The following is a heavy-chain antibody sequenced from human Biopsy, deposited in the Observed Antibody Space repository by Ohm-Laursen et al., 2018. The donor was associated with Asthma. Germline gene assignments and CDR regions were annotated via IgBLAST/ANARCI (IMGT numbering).Heavy chain of an antibody. CDR2: IWYDGSIK. CDR1: GFTFSSYG. D-gene: IGHD3-10*01. V-gene: IGHV3-33*01. CDR3: ARDVVWFREVGGMDV. J-gene: IGHJ6*02. Sequence: SLRLSCAASGFTFSSYGMHWVRQAPGKGLEWVAVIWYDGSIKYYADSVKGRFSISRDNSKNTLYLQMNSLRPEDTAVYYCARDVVWFREVGGMDVWGQGTTVTVSS.